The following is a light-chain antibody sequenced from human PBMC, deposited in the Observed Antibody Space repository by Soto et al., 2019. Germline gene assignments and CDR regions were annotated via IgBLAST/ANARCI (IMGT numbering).Light chain of an antibody. CDR2: GVS. CDR3: QQYGNSPRT. V-gene: IGKV3-20*01. Sequence: EIVLTQSPGTLSLSPGERATLSCRASQSVNSNFFAWYQQKPGQAPRLLIYGVSIRATGIPDRFTGSGSGTDFALTISGLEPEDFAIDYCQQYGNSPRTFGQGTKVEIK. J-gene: IGKJ2*01. CDR1: QSVNSNF.